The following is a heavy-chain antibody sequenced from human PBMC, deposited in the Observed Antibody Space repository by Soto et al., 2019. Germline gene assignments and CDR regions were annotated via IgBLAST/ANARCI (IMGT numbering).Heavy chain of an antibody. Sequence: SETMSLTCTVSGGSISIGDYYWSCIRQPPGKGLEWIGYIYYSGSTYYNPSLKSRVTISVDTSKNQFSLKLSSVTAADTAVYYCARGPEYHFDNSGFKYWGQGTPVTVSS. CDR3: ARGPEYHFDNSGFKY. D-gene: IGHD3-22*01. CDR2: IYYSGST. J-gene: IGHJ4*02. V-gene: IGHV4-30-4*01. CDR1: GGSISIGDYY.